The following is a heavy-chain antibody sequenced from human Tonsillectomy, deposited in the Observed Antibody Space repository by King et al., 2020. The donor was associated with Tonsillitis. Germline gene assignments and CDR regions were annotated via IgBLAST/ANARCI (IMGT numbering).Heavy chain of an antibody. D-gene: IGHD2-15*01. CDR3: AKQIGFCNGGTCSLDY. V-gene: IGHV3-23*04. Sequence: VQLVEAWGGLVQSGGALRLSCAASGCTLSNFGMSWGRQAPGKGLEGVSSISGCGGYTFFADSVEGRFTISRGNSKNTLCLQMNSLRAEDTAVYYCAKQIGFCNGGTCSLDYWGQGALVTVSS. CDR2: ISGCGGYT. CDR1: GCTLSNFG. J-gene: IGHJ4*02.